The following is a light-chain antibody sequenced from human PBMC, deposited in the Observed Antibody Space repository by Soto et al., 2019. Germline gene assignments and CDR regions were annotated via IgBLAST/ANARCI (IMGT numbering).Light chain of an antibody. V-gene: IGLV2-14*01. Sequence: QSALTQPASVSGSPGQSITISCTGTSSDVGGYNYVSWYQQHPGKAPKLMIYDVSNRPSGVSNRFSGSKSGNTASLTISGLQAEDEADYYCSSYTSSSTLAVFVTGTKVTVL. CDR2: DVS. J-gene: IGLJ1*01. CDR1: SSDVGGYNY. CDR3: SSYTSSSTLAV.